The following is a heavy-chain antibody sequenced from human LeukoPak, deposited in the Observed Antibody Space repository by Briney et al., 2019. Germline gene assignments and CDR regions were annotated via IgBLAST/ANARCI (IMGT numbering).Heavy chain of an antibody. V-gene: IGHV3-30*18. CDR2: ISSDGVNK. Sequence: GGSLRLSCAASGITFSSFGMHWVRQAPGKGLEWVAVISSDGVNKYSADSVKGRFTISRDNSKNTLYLQMNSLRAADTAVYYCAKGQNYYDGSGYYSTDYWGQGTPVTVSS. CDR1: GITFSSFG. D-gene: IGHD3-22*01. CDR3: AKGQNYYDGSGYYSTDY. J-gene: IGHJ4*02.